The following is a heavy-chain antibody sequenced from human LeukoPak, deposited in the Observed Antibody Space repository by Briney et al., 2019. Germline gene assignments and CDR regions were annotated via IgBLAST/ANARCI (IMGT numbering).Heavy chain of an antibody. Sequence: GASVKVSCKASGGTFSSYAISWVRQAPGQGLEWMGGIIPIFGTANYAQKFQGRVTITADESTSTAYMELSSLRSEGTAVYYCARAPVFYCSSTSCYSKALYYYYGMDVWGQGTTVTVSS. J-gene: IGHJ6*02. D-gene: IGHD2-2*01. V-gene: IGHV1-69*13. CDR3: ARAPVFYCSSTSCYSKALYYYYGMDV. CDR2: IIPIFGTA. CDR1: GGTFSSYA.